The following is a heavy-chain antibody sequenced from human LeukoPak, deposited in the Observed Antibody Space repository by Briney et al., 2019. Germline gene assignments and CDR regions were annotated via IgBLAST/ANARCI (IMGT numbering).Heavy chain of an antibody. CDR2: ISSSSSYI. CDR3: ARDWYYYGSGSYYPHAFDI. D-gene: IGHD3-10*01. CDR1: GFTFSSYS. J-gene: IGHJ3*02. Sequence: GGSLRLSCAASGFTFSSYSMNWVRQAPGKGLEWVSSISSSSSYIYYADSVKGRFTISRDNAKNSLYLQMNSLRAEDTAVYYCARDWYYYGSGSYYPHAFDIWGQGTMVTVSS. V-gene: IGHV3-21*01.